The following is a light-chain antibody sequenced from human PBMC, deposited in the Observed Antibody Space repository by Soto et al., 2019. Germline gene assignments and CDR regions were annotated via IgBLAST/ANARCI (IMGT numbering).Light chain of an antibody. CDR3: CSSAPESTYV. J-gene: IGLJ1*01. V-gene: IGLV2-23*01. CDR2: KGT. CDR1: DSDVGAYDS. Sequence: QSALAQPASVSGSPGRSITISCTGTDSDVGAYDSVSWYRQHPHKAPQLIIYKGTQRPSGVSNRISGATSGNAASLTISGLQADDEADYFCCSSAPESTYVFGTGTKLTVL.